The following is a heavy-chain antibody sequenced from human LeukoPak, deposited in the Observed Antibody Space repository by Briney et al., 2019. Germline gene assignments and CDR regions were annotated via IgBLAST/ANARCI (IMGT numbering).Heavy chain of an antibody. CDR1: GGSISSSSYY. D-gene: IGHD3-9*01. Sequence: SETLSLTYTVSGGSISSSSYYWGWIRQPPGKGLEWIGSIYYSGSTYYNPSLKSRVTISVDTSKNQFSLKLSSVTAADTAVYYCASIADIRYFDWFHGENWFDPWGQGTLVTVSS. V-gene: IGHV4-39*07. CDR3: ASIADIRYFDWFHGENWFDP. CDR2: IYYSGST. J-gene: IGHJ5*02.